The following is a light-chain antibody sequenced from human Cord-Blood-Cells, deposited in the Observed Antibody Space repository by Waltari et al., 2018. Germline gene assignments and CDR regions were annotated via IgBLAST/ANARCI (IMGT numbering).Light chain of an antibody. V-gene: IGLV2-14*01. Sequence: QSALTQPASVSGSPRQSITISCTGTSSDVGRYDYVYWYQQHPGTATKLILYEVSNRPSGVSNRFSGSKSGNTASLTISGLQAEDEADYYCSSYTSSSTYVFGTGTKVTVL. CDR3: SSYTSSSTYV. CDR2: EVS. J-gene: IGLJ1*01. CDR1: SSDVGRYDY.